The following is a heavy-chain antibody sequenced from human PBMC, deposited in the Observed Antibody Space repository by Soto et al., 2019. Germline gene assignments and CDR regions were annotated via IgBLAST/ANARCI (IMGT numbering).Heavy chain of an antibody. CDR3: TTVPYDSSGYYLAHDAFAI. J-gene: IGHJ3*02. V-gene: IGHV3-15*07. D-gene: IGHD3-22*01. CDR2: IKSKTDGGTT. CDR1: GFTFSNAW. Sequence: PGESLKICCAASGFTFSNAWMNWVRQAPGKGLEWVGRIKSKTDGGTTDYAAPVKGRFTISRDDSKNTLYLQMNSLKTEDTAVYYCTTVPYDSSGYYLAHDAFAIWGQGTMVTVSS.